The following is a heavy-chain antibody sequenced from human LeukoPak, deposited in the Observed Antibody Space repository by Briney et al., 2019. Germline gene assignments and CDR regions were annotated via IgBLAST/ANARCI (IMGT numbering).Heavy chain of an antibody. CDR1: GYSINSGYY. CDR2: IDHSGST. J-gene: IGHJ5*02. CDR3: ARLGYSSSWYSPAESYNWFDP. D-gene: IGHD6-13*01. V-gene: IGHV4-38-2*02. Sequence: MTSETLSLTCTVSGYSINSGYYWGWIRQPPGKGLEWIGSIDHSGSTYYNPSLKSRVTISVDTSKNQFSLKLSSVTAADTAVYYCARLGYSSSWYSPAESYNWFDPWGQGTLVTVSS.